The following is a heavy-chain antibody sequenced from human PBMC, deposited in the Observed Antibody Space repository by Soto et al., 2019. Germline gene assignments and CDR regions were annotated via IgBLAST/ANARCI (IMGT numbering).Heavy chain of an antibody. J-gene: IGHJ3*02. CDR3: AKDLRRRGKLTGGPHDAFDI. CDR2: ISGSGGST. CDR1: GFTFSSYA. V-gene: IGHV3-23*01. D-gene: IGHD7-27*01. Sequence: GGSLRLSCAASGFTFSSYAMSWVRQAPGKGLEWVSAISGSGGSTYYADSVKGRFTISRDNSKNTLYLQMNSLRTEDTAVYYCAKDLRRRGKLTGGPHDAFDIWGQGTMVTVSS.